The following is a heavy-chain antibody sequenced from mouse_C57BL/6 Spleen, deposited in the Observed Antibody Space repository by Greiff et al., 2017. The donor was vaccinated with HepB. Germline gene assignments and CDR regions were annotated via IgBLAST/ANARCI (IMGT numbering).Heavy chain of an antibody. CDR3: ARLDDYGDYYAMDY. D-gene: IGHD2-4*01. CDR1: GYTFTDYN. Sequence: EVKLQQSGPELVKPGASVKIPCKASGYTFTDYNMDWVKQSHGKSLEWIGDINPNNGGTIYNQKFKGKATLTVDKSSSTAYMELRSLTSEDTAVYYCARLDDYGDYYAMDYWGQGTSVTVSS. V-gene: IGHV1-18*01. CDR2: INPNNGGT. J-gene: IGHJ4*01.